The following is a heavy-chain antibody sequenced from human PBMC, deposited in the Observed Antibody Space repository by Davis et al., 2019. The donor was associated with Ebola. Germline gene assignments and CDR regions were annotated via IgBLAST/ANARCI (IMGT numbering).Heavy chain of an antibody. CDR3: ARLSFITMVQGVSPNDGY. J-gene: IGHJ4*02. D-gene: IGHD3-10*01. CDR1: GGTFGSYA. V-gene: IGHV1-69*06. Sequence: SVKVSCKASGGTFGSYAISWVRQAPGQGLEWMGGIIPIFGTANYAQKFQGRVTITADKSTSTAYMELSSLRSEDTAVYYCARLSFITMVQGVSPNDGYWGQGTLVTVSS. CDR2: IIPIFGTA.